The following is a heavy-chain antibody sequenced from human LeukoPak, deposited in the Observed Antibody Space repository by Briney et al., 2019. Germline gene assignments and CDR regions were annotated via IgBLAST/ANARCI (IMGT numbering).Heavy chain of an antibody. CDR2: INPKSGGT. D-gene: IGHD6-6*01. V-gene: IGHV1-2*02. CDR3: ARADDSSLVDY. CDR1: GYTFSGHY. Sequence: GASVKVSCKASGYTFSGHYMHWVRQAPGQGLEWMGWINPKSGGTNYPQKFQGRVTMTRDTSISTAYMEPSRLRSDDTAVYYCARADDSSLVDYWGQGTLVTVSS. J-gene: IGHJ4*02.